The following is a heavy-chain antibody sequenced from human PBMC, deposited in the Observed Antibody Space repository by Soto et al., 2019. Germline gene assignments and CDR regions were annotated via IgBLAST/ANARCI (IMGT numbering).Heavy chain of an antibody. CDR2: ISGLGNRV. CDR3: AKAELGMDALDI. Sequence: EVQLLESGGELVQPGGSLRLSCEASGFTFNKHAMNWVRLAPGKGLEWVSSISGLGNRVYYADSVKGRFTISRDNSKNTVYLQMSSLRAEDTAIFYCAKAELGMDALDIWGPGTMVTVSS. CDR1: GFTFNKHA. V-gene: IGHV3-23*01. D-gene: IGHD3-10*01. J-gene: IGHJ3*02.